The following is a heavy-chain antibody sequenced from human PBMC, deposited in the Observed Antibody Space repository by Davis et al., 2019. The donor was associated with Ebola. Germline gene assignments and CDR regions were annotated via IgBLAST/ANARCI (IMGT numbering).Heavy chain of an antibody. D-gene: IGHD2-2*01. CDR3: ARGYCTSTSCYPAYYFDY. CDR1: GFTFSDYY. J-gene: IGHJ4*02. Sequence: GESLKISCEVSGFTFSDYYMSWIRQAPGKGLEWIAYIGPSGNSFYCADSVKGRFTISRDNAKNSLYLQMNSLRVEDTAVYYCARGYCTSTSCYPAYYFDYWGQGTLVTVSS. V-gene: IGHV3-11*04. CDR2: IGPSGNSF.